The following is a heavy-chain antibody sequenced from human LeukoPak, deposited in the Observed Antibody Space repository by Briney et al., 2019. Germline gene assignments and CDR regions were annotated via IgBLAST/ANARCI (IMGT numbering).Heavy chain of an antibody. D-gene: IGHD7-27*01. CDR3: ARPQDFGLTGMNAFDI. J-gene: IGHJ3*02. CDR1: GYSFNTYW. V-gene: IGHV5-51*01. CDR2: IYPVDSDT. Sequence: GESLKISCKGSGYSFNTYWIGWVRQMPGKGLEWMGIIYPVDSDTKYSPSFQGQVTISADKSISTAYLQWSSLKASDTAMYYCARPQDFGLTGMNAFDIWGQETMVTVSS.